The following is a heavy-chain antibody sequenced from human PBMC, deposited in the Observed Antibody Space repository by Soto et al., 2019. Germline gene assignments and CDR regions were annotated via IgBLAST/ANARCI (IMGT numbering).Heavy chain of an antibody. Sequence: QVQLVQSGAEVKKPGSSVKVSCKASGGTFSNYPISWVRQAPGQGLEWMGGIIPIFGTVNYAQKFQGRVTSTADESTSTAYMGLSSLRSEDTAVYYCARGNHRWLQLWYFDLWGRGTLVTVSS. J-gene: IGHJ2*01. CDR3: ARGNHRWLQLWYFDL. V-gene: IGHV1-69*12. CDR2: IIPIFGTV. D-gene: IGHD5-12*01. CDR1: GGTFSNYP.